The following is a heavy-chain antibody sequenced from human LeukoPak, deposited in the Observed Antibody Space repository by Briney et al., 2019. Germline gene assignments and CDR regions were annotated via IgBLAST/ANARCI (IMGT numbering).Heavy chain of an antibody. Sequence: GGSLRLSCAASGFTFSNYAMSWVRQAPGKGLKWVSAISISGGSTYYADSVKGRFTISRDNSKNTLYLQMNSLRAEDTAVYFCAKAGSGPPPHYFDYRGQGTVVTVSS. J-gene: IGHJ4*02. CDR2: ISISGGST. V-gene: IGHV3-23*01. D-gene: IGHD6-19*01. CDR3: AKAGSGPPPHYFDY. CDR1: GFTFSNYA.